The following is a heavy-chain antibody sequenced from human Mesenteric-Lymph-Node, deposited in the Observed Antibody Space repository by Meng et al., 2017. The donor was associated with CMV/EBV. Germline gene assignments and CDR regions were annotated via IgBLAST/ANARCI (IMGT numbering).Heavy chain of an antibody. CDR3: ARQQLLNWFDP. V-gene: IGHV4-59*01. CDR2: MSDIGRT. CDR1: GGSISSYY. D-gene: IGHD6-13*01. J-gene: IGHJ5*02. Sequence: SETLSLTCTVSGGSISSYYWSWIRQPPGKGLEWIGYMSDIGRTNYNPSLKSRVTISADTSKNQLSLHLSSVTAADTAVYYCARQQLLNWFDPWGQGTVVTVSS.